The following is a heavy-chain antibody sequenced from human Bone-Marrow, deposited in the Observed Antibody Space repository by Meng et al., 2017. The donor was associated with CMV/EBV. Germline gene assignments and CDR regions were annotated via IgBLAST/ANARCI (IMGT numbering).Heavy chain of an antibody. CDR1: GYTFTSYG. J-gene: IGHJ4*02. CDR2: LLPSHGHT. CDR3: ARGGFDY. Sequence: QAVHAGGGMKEPGASVKLSCKASGYTFTSYGISWVRQAPGQGLEWLVSLLPSHGHTNSAQTLQGRVTMTTDTSTSTAYMELRSLRSDDTAVYYCARGGFDYWGQGTLVTVSS. D-gene: IGHD3-16*01. V-gene: IGHV1-18*01.